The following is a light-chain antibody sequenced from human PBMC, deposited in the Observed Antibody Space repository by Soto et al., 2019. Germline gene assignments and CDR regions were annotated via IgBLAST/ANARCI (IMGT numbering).Light chain of an antibody. J-gene: IGLJ1*01. V-gene: IGLV2-23*02. CDR1: SSDVGSYNL. CDR3: CSYAGDSAV. Sequence: QSALTQPASVSESPGQSITISCTGTSSDVGSYNLVSWYQQHPGKAPKLMIYEVTKRPSGVSSRFSGSTSGNTASLTISGLQAEDEADYFCCSYAGDSAVFGTGTKVTVL. CDR2: EVT.